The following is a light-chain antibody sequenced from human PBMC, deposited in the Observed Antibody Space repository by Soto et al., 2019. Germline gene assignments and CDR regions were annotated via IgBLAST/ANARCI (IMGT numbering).Light chain of an antibody. Sequence: QSALNQPASVSGSPGQSITISCTGTSSDVGGYNHVSWYQQHPGKAPKLIIYEVRNRPSGVSNRLSGSKSGNTASLTISGLQADDEDDYYCCSYTSSRIRVFGGGTKVTVL. CDR3: CSYTSSRIRV. J-gene: IGLJ3*02. V-gene: IGLV2-14*01. CDR1: SSDVGGYNH. CDR2: EVR.